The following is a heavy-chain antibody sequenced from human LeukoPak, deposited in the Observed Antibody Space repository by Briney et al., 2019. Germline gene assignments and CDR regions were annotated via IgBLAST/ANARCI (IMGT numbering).Heavy chain of an antibody. CDR3: AKGIAAAGTGGWFDP. J-gene: IGHJ5*02. D-gene: IGHD6-13*01. CDR1: GFTFSSYG. V-gene: IGHV3-30*18. Sequence: GGSLRLSCAASGFTFSSYGMHWVRQAPGKGLEGVAVISYDGSNKYYADSVKGRFTISRDNSKNTLYLQMNSLRAEDTAVYYCAKGIAAAGTGGWFDPWGQGTLVTVSS. CDR2: ISYDGSNK.